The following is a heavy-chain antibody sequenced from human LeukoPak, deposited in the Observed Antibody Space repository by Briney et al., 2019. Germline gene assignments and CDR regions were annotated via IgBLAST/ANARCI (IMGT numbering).Heavy chain of an antibody. V-gene: IGHV4-4*02. D-gene: IGHD1-26*01. J-gene: IGHJ3*02. Sequence: SGTLSLTCAVSGGSISTNNWWTWVRQPPGKGLEWIGEIHHSGSTDYNPSLKSRVTISPDKSQNQFSLTLTPVTAADTAVYFCARAPLSGTYYTDAFDIWGQGTMVTVSS. CDR1: GGSISTNNW. CDR3: ARAPLSGTYYTDAFDI. CDR2: IHHSGST.